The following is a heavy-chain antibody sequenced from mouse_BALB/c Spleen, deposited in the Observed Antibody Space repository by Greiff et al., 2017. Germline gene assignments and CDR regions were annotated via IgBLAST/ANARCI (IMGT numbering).Heavy chain of an antibody. CDR3: ARGGYYGDYAMDY. CDR1: GFNIKDTY. J-gene: IGHJ4*01. Sequence: EVKLQESGAELVKPGASVKLSCTASGFNIKDTYMHWVKQRPEQRLEWIGRIDPANGNTKYDPKFQGKATITADTSSNTAYLQLSSLTSEDTAVYYCARGGYYGDYAMDYWGQGTSVTVSS. V-gene: IGHV14-3*02. CDR2: IDPANGNT. D-gene: IGHD1-1*01.